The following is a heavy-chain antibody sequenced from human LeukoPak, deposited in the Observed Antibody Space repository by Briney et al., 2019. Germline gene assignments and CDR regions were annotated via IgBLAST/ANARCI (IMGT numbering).Heavy chain of an antibody. V-gene: IGHV4-59*01. J-gene: IGHJ4*02. CDR2: IYYSGST. Sequence: SETLSLTCTVSGGSISSYYWSWIRQPPGKGLEWIGYIYYSGSTNYNPSLKSRVTISVDTSKNQFSLKLSSVTAADTAVYYCARAPDYYDSSGCYYFDYWGQGTLVTVSS. D-gene: IGHD3-22*01. CDR3: ARAPDYYDSSGCYYFDY. CDR1: GGSISSYY.